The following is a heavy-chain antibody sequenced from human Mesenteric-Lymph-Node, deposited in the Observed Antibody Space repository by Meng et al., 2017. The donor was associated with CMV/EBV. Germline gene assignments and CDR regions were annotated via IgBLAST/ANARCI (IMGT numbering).Heavy chain of an antibody. CDR2: IWYDGSNK. CDR3: ARAVGPFDY. J-gene: IGHJ4*02. D-gene: IGHD1-26*01. Sequence: RLSCAASGFSFRTYGMHWVRQAPGKGLDWVAVIWYDGSNKYYADSVQGRFTISRDNSKDTLYLEMNSLRADDTAVYYCARAVGPFDYWGQGTLVTV. CDR1: GFSFRTYG. V-gene: IGHV3-33*01.